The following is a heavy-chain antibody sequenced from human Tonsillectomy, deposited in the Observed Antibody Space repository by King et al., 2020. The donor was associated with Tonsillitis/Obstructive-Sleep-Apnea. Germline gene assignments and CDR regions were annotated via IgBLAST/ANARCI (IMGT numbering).Heavy chain of an antibody. V-gene: IGHV4-34*01. J-gene: IGHJ6*03. CDR3: ARGYCSSTSCRTYHSYYMDV. CDR1: GGSFSGYY. CDR2: INHSGST. Sequence: VQLQQWGAGLLKPSETLSLTCAVYGGSFSGYYWSWIRRPPGKGLEWIGEINHSGSTNYNPSLKSRVTISEDTSKIQFSLKLSSVTAADTAVYYCARGYCSSTSCRTYHSYYMDVWGKGTTVTVSS. D-gene: IGHD2-2*01.